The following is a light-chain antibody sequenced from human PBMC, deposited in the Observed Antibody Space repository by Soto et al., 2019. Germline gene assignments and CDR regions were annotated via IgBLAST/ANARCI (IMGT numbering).Light chain of an antibody. V-gene: IGKV1-5*03. Sequence: DIKLNQSPSTLSASGGDRVTITCRASQSISSWLAWYQQKPGKAPKFLIYKTSNLESGVPSRFSGSGSGTEFTLTISSLQPDDFATYYCQYYNNYCWTFGQGTKVEIK. CDR1: QSISSW. CDR3: QYYNNYCWT. CDR2: KTS. J-gene: IGKJ1*01.